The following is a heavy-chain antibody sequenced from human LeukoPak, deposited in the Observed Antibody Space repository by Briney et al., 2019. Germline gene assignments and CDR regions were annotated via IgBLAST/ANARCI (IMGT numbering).Heavy chain of an antibody. D-gene: IGHD5-12*01. CDR3: ACNIVATIWVSESYYFDY. J-gene: IGHJ4*02. CDR1: GGSISSSNW. Sequence: PSETLSLTCAVSGGSISSSNWWSWIRQPPGKGLEWIGEIYHSGSTNYNPSLESRVTISVDKSKNQFSLKLSSVTAADTAVYYCACNIVATIWVSESYYFDYWGQGTLVTVSS. CDR2: IYHSGST. V-gene: IGHV4-4*02.